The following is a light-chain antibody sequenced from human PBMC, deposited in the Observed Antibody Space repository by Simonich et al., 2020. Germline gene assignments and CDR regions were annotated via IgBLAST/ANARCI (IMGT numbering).Light chain of an antibody. J-gene: IGLJ3*02. CDR2: DVS. CDR3: SSYTSSSDWV. Sequence: QYALTQPASVSGSPGQSITISCTGTSSDVGGYNYVSWYQQHPGKAPKLMIYDVSKRPSGVSNRFSGSKSGNTASLTISGLQAEDEADYYCSSYTSSSDWVFGGGTKLTVL. CDR1: SSDVGGYNY. V-gene: IGLV2-14*01.